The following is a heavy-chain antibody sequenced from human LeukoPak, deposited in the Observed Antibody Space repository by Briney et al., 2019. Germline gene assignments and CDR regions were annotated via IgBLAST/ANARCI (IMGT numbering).Heavy chain of an antibody. Sequence: ASVKVSCKVSGYTLTELSMHWVRQAPGKGLEWMGGFDPEDGETIYAQKFQGRVTMTEDTSTDTAYMGLSSLRSEDTAVYYCATDRGKWELLDRGSLDYWGQGTLVTVSS. CDR3: ATDRGKWELLDRGSLDY. CDR2: FDPEDGET. J-gene: IGHJ4*02. CDR1: GYTLTELS. V-gene: IGHV1-24*01. D-gene: IGHD1-26*01.